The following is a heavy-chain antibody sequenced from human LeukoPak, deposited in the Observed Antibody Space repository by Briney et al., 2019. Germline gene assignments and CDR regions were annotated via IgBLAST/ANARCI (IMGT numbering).Heavy chain of an antibody. CDR1: GGSISRSYYY. CDR3: ARGALRYFDWLKKDYYYMDA. CDR2: VYYSGKT. J-gene: IGHJ6*03. Sequence: SETLSLTCTVSGGSISRSYYYWGWIRQPPGKGLEWVGSVYYSGKTFYSPSLESRVTISVDTSKNQFSLRLSSVTAADTAVYYCARGALRYFDWLKKDYYYMDAWGKGTTVTISS. D-gene: IGHD3-9*01. V-gene: IGHV4-39*07.